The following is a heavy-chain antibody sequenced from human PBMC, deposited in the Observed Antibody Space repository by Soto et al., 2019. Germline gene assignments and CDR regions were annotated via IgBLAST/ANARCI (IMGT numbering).Heavy chain of an antibody. Sequence: QVQLVESGGGVVQPGRSLRLSCAASGFTFSSYAMHWVRQAPGKGLEWVAVISYDGSNKYYADSVKGRFTISRDNSKNTLYRQMNSLRAEDTAVYYWARGPYCGGDCYSYYFDYWGQGTLVTVSS. CDR3: ARGPYCGGDCYSYYFDY. J-gene: IGHJ4*02. CDR2: ISYDGSNK. V-gene: IGHV3-30-3*01. CDR1: GFTFSSYA. D-gene: IGHD2-21*02.